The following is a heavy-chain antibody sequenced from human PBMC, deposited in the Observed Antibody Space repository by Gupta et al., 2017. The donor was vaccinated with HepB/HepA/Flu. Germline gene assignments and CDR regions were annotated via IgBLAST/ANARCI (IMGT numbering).Heavy chain of an antibody. V-gene: IGHV3-23*01. CDR3: AKGGDCSSTSCYLPRDY. CDR2: ISGSGGST. CDR1: GFTFSSYA. D-gene: IGHD2-2*01. J-gene: IGHJ4*02. Sequence: EVQLLASGGGLVQPGGSLSLSCAASGFTFSSYAMSWVRQSPGKGLEWVSAISGSGGSTYYADSVKGRFTISRDNSKNTLYLQMNSLRAEDTAVYYCAKGGDCSSTSCYLPRDYWGQGTLVTVSS.